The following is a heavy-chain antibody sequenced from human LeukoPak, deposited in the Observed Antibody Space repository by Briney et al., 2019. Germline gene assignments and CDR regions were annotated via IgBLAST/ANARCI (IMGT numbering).Heavy chain of an antibody. CDR3: ARDLARWEMATIFPYYMDV. CDR2: IIPIFGTA. V-gene: IGHV1-69*05. Sequence: GASVKVSCKASGGTFISYAISWVRQAPGQGLEWMGGIIPIFGTANYAQKFQGRVTITTDESTSTAYMELSSLRSEDTAVYYCARDLARWEMATIFPYYMDVWGKGTTVTVSS. CDR1: GGTFISYA. J-gene: IGHJ6*03. D-gene: IGHD5-24*01.